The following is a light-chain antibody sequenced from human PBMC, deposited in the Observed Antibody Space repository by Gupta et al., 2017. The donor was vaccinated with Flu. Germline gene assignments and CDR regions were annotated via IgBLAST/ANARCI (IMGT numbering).Light chain of an antibody. V-gene: IGKV3-15*01. CDR2: DAS. Sequence: DIVMTQSPDTLSVSPGERATLSCRASQSVNSNLAWYQQKPGQAPRLLIYDASTRATGFPARFSGSGSGTEFTLTISSLQSADFAVYYCQQYKNGPQTFGQGTKL. CDR1: QSVNSN. CDR3: QQYKNGPQT. J-gene: IGKJ2*01.